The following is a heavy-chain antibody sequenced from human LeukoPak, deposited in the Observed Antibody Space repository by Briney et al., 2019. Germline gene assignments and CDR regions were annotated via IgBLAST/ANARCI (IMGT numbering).Heavy chain of an antibody. J-gene: IGHJ4*02. CDR3: AKDRARGSSTSCSPFDY. CDR1: GFTVSSNY. Sequence: SGGSLRLSCAASGFTVSSNYMSWVRQAPGKGLEWVSLIYSGGTTYYADSVKGRFTISRDNSKNTLYLQMNSLRAEDTAVYYCAKDRARGSSTSCSPFDYWGQGTLVTVSS. CDR2: IYSGGTT. D-gene: IGHD2-2*01. V-gene: IGHV3-53*01.